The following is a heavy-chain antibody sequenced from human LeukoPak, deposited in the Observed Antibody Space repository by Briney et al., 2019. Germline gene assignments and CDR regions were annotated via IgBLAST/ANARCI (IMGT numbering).Heavy chain of an antibody. Sequence: ASVMVSCKASGYTFTGYYMHWVRQAPGQGLEWMGWINPNSGGTNYAQKFQGRVTMTRDTSISTAYMELSRLRSDDTAVYYCARDAHYYGSGSYYNVPRDYWGQGTLVTVSS. D-gene: IGHD3-10*01. J-gene: IGHJ4*02. CDR2: INPNSGGT. V-gene: IGHV1-2*02. CDR1: GYTFTGYY. CDR3: ARDAHYYGSGSYYNVPRDY.